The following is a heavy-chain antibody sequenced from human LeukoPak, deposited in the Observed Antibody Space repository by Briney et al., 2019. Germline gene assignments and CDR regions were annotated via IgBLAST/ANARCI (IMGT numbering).Heavy chain of an antibody. J-gene: IGHJ3*02. CDR2: IYYSGST. Sequence: SQTLSLTCAVSGGSISSGGYSWSWIRQPPGKGLEWIGYIYYSGSTYYNPSLKSRVTISVDTSKNQFSLKLSSVTAADTAVYYCARGGGPNYDSSGYYPYGDAFDIWGQGTMVTVSS. CDR3: ARGGGPNYDSSGYYPYGDAFDI. D-gene: IGHD3-22*01. CDR1: GGSISSGGYS. V-gene: IGHV4-30-4*07.